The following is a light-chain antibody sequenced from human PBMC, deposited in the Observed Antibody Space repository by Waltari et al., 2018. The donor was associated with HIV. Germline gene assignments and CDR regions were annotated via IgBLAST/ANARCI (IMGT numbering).Light chain of an antibody. V-gene: IGLV1-40*01. CDR3: QSYDSSLSAWV. CDR1: SSNIGAQYA. Sequence: QSVLTQPPSVSGAPGQRVTISCTGRSSNIGAQYAVTWYQHGQGTAPKVLIYGTSDRPSGVPDRFSGSKSGTSASLVITGLQAEDEANYYCQSYDSSLSAWVFGGGTKLTVL. CDR2: GTS. J-gene: IGLJ3*02.